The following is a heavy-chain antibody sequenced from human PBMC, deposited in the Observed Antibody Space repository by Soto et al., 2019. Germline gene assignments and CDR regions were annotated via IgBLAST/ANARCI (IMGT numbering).Heavy chain of an antibody. CDR1: GGSISSGGYY. D-gene: IGHD3-9*01. Sequence: SETLSLTCTVSGGSISSGGYYWSWIRQHPGKGLEWIGYIYYSGSTYYNPSLKSRVTISVDTSKNQFSLKLSSVTAADTAVYYCARGGYDILTGYKGPDYWGQGTLVTVSS. CDR2: IYYSGST. CDR3: ARGGYDILTGYKGPDY. V-gene: IGHV4-31*03. J-gene: IGHJ4*02.